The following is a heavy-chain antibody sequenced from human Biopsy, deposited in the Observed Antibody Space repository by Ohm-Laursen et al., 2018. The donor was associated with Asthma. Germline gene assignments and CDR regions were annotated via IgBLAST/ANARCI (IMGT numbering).Heavy chain of an antibody. V-gene: IGHV1-69*13. CDR3: ARCQVGYSSGWSLLLKKIYYSGMDV. Sequence: VASVKVSCKAPGGTFSNFAISWVRQAPGQGLEWLGGIMTGFGTTNYAQKFQGRVTITADESTSTAYMEVTSLRSEDTAIYYCARCQVGYSSGWSLLLKKIYYSGMDVWGQGTAVTVSS. CDR2: IMTGFGTT. J-gene: IGHJ6*02. CDR1: GGTFSNFA. D-gene: IGHD6-19*01.